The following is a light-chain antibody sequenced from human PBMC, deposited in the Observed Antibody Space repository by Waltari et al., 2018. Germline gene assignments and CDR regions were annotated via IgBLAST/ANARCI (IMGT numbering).Light chain of an antibody. J-gene: IGLJ3*02. CDR1: RSNIGNNY. CDR3: GTWDTSLSAGV. Sequence: QSLLTQPPSVSAAPGQKVTISCSGSRSNIGNNYVSWYQQLPGKAPKLLIYENNKRPSGIPDRCSGSKSGTSATLGITGVQTGDEADYYCGTWDTSLSAGVFGGGTKLTVL. CDR2: ENN. V-gene: IGLV1-51*02.